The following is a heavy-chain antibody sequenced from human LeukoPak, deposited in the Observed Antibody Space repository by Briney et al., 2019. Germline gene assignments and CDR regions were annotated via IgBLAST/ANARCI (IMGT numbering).Heavy chain of an antibody. D-gene: IGHD3-22*01. CDR3: ARGGYYYDGASVY. V-gene: IGHV3-21*01. Sequence: GGSLRLSCAASGFTFSIYSMNWVRQAPGKGREWVSSISSSSSYIYYADSVKGRFTISRDNAKNSLYLQMNSLRAEDTAVYYCARGGYYYDGASVYWGQGTLVTVSS. CDR2: ISSSSSYI. CDR1: GFTFSIYS. J-gene: IGHJ4*02.